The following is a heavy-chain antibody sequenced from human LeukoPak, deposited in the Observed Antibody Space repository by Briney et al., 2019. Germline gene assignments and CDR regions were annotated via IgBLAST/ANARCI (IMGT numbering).Heavy chain of an antibody. CDR2: ISYDGSNK. D-gene: IGHD2-21*02. V-gene: IGHV3-30-3*01. J-gene: IGHJ3*02. CDR3: ARGRDPNAFDI. CDR1: GFTFSSYA. Sequence: PGGSLRLSCAASGFTFSSYAMHWVRQAPGKGLEWVAVISYDGSNKYYADSVKGRFTISRDNSRNTLSLQMNSLRAEDTAIYYCARGRDPNAFDIWGQGTVVTVSS.